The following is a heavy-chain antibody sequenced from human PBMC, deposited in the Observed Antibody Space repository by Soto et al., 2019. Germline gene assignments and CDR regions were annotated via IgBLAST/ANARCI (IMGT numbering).Heavy chain of an antibody. V-gene: IGHV4-31*03. J-gene: IGHJ5*02. Sequence: SETLSLTCTVSGGAISSDGYYWSWIGQHPGKGLEWIGYIYYSGITYYNPSLKSRATISVDTSKNQFSLKLRSVTAADTAVYYCARDTAVLGQFDPWGQGTLVTFSS. CDR3: ARDTAVLGQFDP. CDR2: IYYSGIT. D-gene: IGHD2-21*02. CDR1: GGAISSDGYY.